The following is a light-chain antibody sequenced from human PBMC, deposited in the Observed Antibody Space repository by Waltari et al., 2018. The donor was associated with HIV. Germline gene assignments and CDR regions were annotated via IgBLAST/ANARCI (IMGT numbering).Light chain of an antibody. CDR3: SSHAGSKVV. J-gene: IGLJ2*01. V-gene: IGLV2-8*01. CDR2: DVI. Sequence: QSALTQPPSASGSPGQSVTLSCTGTSSDVGGYNYVSWHQQHPGKAPKLMIYDVIKGPSGVPDRFSGPKSGNTASLTVSGLQPEDEADYYCSSHAGSKVVFGGGTRLTVL. CDR1: SSDVGGYNY.